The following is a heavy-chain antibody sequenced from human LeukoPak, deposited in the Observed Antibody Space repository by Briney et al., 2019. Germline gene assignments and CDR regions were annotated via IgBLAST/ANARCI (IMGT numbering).Heavy chain of an antibody. CDR1: GYPFTSYH. J-gene: IGHJ5*02. V-gene: IGHV1-46*01. CDR2: LRASGGGA. Sequence: GASVTVSCKASGYPFTSYHMHWARQAPGQGVEWMGLLRASGGGAEYPQKFQGRVTMTRDTSTNTVYMELSSLRSDYTAVYYCARECPSCFNFDPWGPGTLVTVSS. CDR3: ARECPSCFNFDP. D-gene: IGHD1-1*01.